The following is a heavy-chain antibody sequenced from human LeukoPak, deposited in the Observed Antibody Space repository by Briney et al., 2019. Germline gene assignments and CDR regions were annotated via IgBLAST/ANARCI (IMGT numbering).Heavy chain of an antibody. V-gene: IGHV1-46*01. CDR1: GYTFTSYY. D-gene: IGHD6-6*01. J-gene: IGHJ4*01. Sequence: GESLRISCKGSGYTFTSYYMHWVRQAPGQGLEWMGIINPSGGSTSYAQKFEGRVTMTRDTSTSTVYMELSSLRSEDTAVYYCARDKPGSSPFDYWGHRIPVTVSS. CDR3: ARDKPGSSPFDY. CDR2: INPSGGST.